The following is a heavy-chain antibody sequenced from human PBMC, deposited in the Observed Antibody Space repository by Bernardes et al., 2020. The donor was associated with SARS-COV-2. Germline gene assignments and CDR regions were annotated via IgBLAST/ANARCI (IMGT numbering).Heavy chain of an antibody. V-gene: IGHV4-34*01. CDR1: GGSFSGYY. J-gene: IGHJ6*02. CDR3: ARETVGYDFWSGYYTGGTNRAHRTYYYYYGMDV. CDR2: INHSGST. Sequence: SETLSLTCAVYGGSFSGYYWSWIRQPPGKGLEWIGEINHSGSTNYNPSLKSRVTISVDTSKNQFSLKLSSVTAADTAVYYCARETVGYDFWSGYYTGGTNRAHRTYYYYYGMDVWGQGTTVTVSS. D-gene: IGHD3-3*01.